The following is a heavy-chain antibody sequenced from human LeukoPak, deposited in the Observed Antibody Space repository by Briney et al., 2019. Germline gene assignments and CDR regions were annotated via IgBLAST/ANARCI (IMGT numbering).Heavy chain of an antibody. J-gene: IGHJ3*02. D-gene: IGHD3-22*01. V-gene: IGHV3-23*01. Sequence: HPGGSLRLSCTASGFTFSSYAMSWVRQAPGKGLEWVSAISDSGASTYYADSVKGRFTISRDKSKNTLYLQMNSLRAEDTAVYYCAKVGTYDSSGAFDIWGQGTMVTVSS. CDR2: ISDSGAST. CDR3: AKVGTYDSSGAFDI. CDR1: GFTFSSYA.